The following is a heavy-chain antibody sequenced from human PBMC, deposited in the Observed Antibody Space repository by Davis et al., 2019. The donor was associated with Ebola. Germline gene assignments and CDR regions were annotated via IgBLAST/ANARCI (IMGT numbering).Heavy chain of an antibody. CDR3: ARDLGLLGDY. CDR2: IIPILGIA. V-gene: IGHV1-69*04. J-gene: IGHJ4*02. D-gene: IGHD3-22*01. Sequence: SVKVSCKASGYTFTSYGISWVRQAPGQGLEWMGRIIPILGIANYAQKFQGRVTITADKSTSTAYMELSSLRSEDTAVYYCARDLGLLGDYWGQGTLVTVSS. CDR1: GYTFTSYG.